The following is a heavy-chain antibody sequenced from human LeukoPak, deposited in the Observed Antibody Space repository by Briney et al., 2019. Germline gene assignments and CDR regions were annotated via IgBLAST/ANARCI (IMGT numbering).Heavy chain of an antibody. Sequence: PSETLSLTCAVYGGSFSGCYWTWIRQTPGKGLEWIGEMNPSGSTNYNPSLKSRVTISVDTSKNQFSLNLSSVTAADTAVYYCARGRQDVTMMVVVMTGVSYYLDVWGKGTTVTVS. D-gene: IGHD3-22*01. CDR2: MNPSGST. CDR1: GGSFSGCY. CDR3: ARGRQDVTMMVVVMTGVSYYLDV. J-gene: IGHJ6*03. V-gene: IGHV4-34*01.